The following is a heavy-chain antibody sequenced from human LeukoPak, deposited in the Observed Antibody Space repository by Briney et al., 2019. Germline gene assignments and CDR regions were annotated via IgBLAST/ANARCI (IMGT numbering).Heavy chain of an antibody. CDR2: INHSGST. D-gene: IGHD2-2*01. CDR1: GGSFSGYY. CDR3: ARDPSPCPRGKYCSSTSCCKFDP. Sequence: PSETLSLTCAVYGGSFSGYYWSWIRQPPGKGLEWIGEINHSGSTNYNPSLKSRVTISVDTSKNQFSLKLSSVTAADTAVYYCARDPSPCPRGKYCSSTSCCKFDPWGQGTLVTVSS. J-gene: IGHJ5*02. V-gene: IGHV4-34*01.